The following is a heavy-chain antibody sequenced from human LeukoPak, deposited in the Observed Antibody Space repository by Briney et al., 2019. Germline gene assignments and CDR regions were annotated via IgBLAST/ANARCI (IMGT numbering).Heavy chain of an antibody. CDR2: ISYDGSNK. J-gene: IGHJ6*04. D-gene: IGHD2-2*01. CDR3: AKSRVVPAAGYYYGMGV. CDR1: GFTFSSYG. V-gene: IGHV3-30*18. Sequence: GGSLRLSCAASGFTFSSYGMHWVRQAPGKGLEWVAVISYDGSNKYYADSVKGRFTISRDNSKNTLYLQMNSLRAEDTAVYYCAKSRVVPAAGYYYGMGVWGKGTTVTASS.